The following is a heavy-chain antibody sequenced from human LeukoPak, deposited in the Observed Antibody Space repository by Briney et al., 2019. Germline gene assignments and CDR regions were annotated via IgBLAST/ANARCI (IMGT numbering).Heavy chain of an antibody. Sequence: SSETLSLTCAVSSGSISSNYYYWSWIRQPPGKGLEWIGYIYYSGSTNYNPSLKSRVTISVDTSKNQFSLKLSSVTAADTAVYYCARDIGGVRYYYYVDVWGKGTTVTVSS. CDR3: ARDIGGVRYYYYVDV. V-gene: IGHV4-61*01. J-gene: IGHJ6*03. CDR2: IYYSGST. D-gene: IGHD2-15*01. CDR1: SGSISSNYYY.